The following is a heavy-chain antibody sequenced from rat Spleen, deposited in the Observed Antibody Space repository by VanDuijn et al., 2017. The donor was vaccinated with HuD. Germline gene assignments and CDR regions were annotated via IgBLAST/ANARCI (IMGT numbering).Heavy chain of an antibody. CDR2: ITNAGGST. V-gene: IGHV5-31*01. D-gene: IGHD4-3*01. J-gene: IGHJ3*01. Sequence: EVQLVETGGGLVQPGRSLKLSCVASGFMFNNYWMTWIRQAPGKGLEWVASITNAGGSTYNPDSVKGRFTISRDNTKNTLYLQMDSLRSEDTATYYCVRQDTSGYSNWFTYWGQGTLVTVSS. CDR1: GFMFNNYW. CDR3: VRQDTSGYSNWFTY.